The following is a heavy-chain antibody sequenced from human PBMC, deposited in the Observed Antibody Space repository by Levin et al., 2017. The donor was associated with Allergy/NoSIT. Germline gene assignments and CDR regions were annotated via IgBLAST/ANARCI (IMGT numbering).Heavy chain of an antibody. CDR1: GFTFSSYG. D-gene: IGHD6-19*01. CDR3: AKGPWLDNYYYSGMDV. CDR2: ISYDGGNK. J-gene: IGHJ6*02. V-gene: IGHV3-30*18. Sequence: SCAASGFTFSSYGMHWVRQAPGKGLEWVAVISYDGGNKYYADSVKGRFTISRDNSKNTLYLQMNSLRAEDTAVYYCAKGPWLDNYYYSGMDVWGQGTTVTVSS.